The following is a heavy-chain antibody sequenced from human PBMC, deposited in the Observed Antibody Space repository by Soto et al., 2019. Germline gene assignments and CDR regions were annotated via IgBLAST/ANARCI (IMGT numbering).Heavy chain of an antibody. CDR3: GKGQDYGDRLFHY. D-gene: IGHD4-17*01. J-gene: IGHJ4*02. CDR1: GFTFSSYA. V-gene: IGHV3-23*01. Sequence: GGSLRLSCAASGFTFSSYAMSWVRQAPGKGLEWVSAISGSGGSTYYADSVKGRFTISRDNSKNTLYLQMNSLRAEDTAVYYCGKGQDYGDRLFHYWGQGTLVTVSS. CDR2: ISGSGGST.